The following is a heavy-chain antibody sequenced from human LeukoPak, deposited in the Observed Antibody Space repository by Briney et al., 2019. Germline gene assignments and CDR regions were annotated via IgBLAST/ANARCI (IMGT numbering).Heavy chain of an antibody. J-gene: IGHJ4*02. V-gene: IGHV1-2*02. Sequence: ASVKVSCKTSGYTFIDYYIHCVRQAPGQGLEWMGWINPNSGGTNYAQRFQGRVTMTRDTSINTVYMELSSLTSDDTAVYYCARDGNWNVLQFDCWGQGTLVTVSS. CDR2: INPNSGGT. CDR1: GYTFIDYY. CDR3: ARDGNWNVLQFDC. D-gene: IGHD1-1*01.